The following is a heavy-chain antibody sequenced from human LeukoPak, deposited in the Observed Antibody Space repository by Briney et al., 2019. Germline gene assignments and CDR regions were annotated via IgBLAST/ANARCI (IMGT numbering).Heavy chain of an antibody. CDR1: GYTFTSYY. V-gene: IGHV1-46*01. CDR3: ARSDAPRNNFGDYRGDY. Sequence: GASVKVSCKASGYTFTSYYMHWVRQAPGQGLEWMGIINPSGGSTTYAQKFQGRVTMTRDTSTSTVYMELSSLRSEDTAVYYCARSDAPRNNFGDYRGDYWGQGTLVTVSS. J-gene: IGHJ4*02. CDR2: INPSGGST. D-gene: IGHD4-17*01.